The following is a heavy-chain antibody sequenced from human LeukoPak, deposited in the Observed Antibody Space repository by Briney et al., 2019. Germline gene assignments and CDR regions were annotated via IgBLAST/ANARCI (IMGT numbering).Heavy chain of an antibody. V-gene: IGHV3-48*03. Sequence: GGSLRLSCAASGFTFSSYEMNWVRQAPGKGLEWVSYISSSGSTIYYADSVKGRFTISRDNAKNMLYLQMNSLRVEDTAVYYCAKGHADSSGYYYFDSWGQGTLVTVPS. J-gene: IGHJ4*02. CDR2: ISSSGSTI. CDR3: AKGHADSSGYYYFDS. D-gene: IGHD3-22*01. CDR1: GFTFSSYE.